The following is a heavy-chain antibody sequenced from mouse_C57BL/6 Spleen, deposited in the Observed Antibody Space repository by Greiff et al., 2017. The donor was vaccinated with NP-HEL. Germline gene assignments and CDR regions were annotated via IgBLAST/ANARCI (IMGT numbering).Heavy chain of an antibody. D-gene: IGHD1-1*01. V-gene: IGHV7-3*01. CDR3: ARNYGTPYWYFDV. J-gene: IGHJ1*03. Sequence: DVKLQESGGGLVQPGGSLSLSCAASGFTFTDYYMSWVRQPPGKALEWLGFIRNKANGYTTEYSASVKGRFTISRDNSQSILYLQMNALRAEDSATYYCARNYGTPYWYFDVWGTGTTVTVSS. CDR2: IRNKANGYTT. CDR1: GFTFTDYY.